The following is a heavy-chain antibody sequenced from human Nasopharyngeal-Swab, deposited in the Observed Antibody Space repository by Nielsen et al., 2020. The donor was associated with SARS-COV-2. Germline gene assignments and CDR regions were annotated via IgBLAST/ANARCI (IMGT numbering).Heavy chain of an antibody. Sequence: GESLKISCAASGFTFSSYDMHWVRQATGEGLEWVSAIGTAGDTYYPGSVKGRFTISRENAKNSLYLQMNSLRAGDTAVYYCARADGGLFDYWGQGTLVTVSS. CDR1: GFTFSSYD. J-gene: IGHJ4*02. CDR2: IGTAGDT. V-gene: IGHV3-13*01. CDR3: ARADGGLFDY. D-gene: IGHD3-16*01.